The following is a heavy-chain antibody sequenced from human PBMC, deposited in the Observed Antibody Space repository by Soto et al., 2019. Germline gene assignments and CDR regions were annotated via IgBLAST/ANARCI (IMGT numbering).Heavy chain of an antibody. D-gene: IGHD1-26*01. CDR2: MNPNSGNT. Sequence: QVQLVQSGAEVKKPGASVKVSCKASGYTFTSYDINWVRQATGQGLEWMGWMNPNSGNTGYAQKFQGRVTMTRNNSISTAYMELSSLRSEDTAVYYCAFSGGSYNYYYYYGMDVWGQGTTVTVSS. V-gene: IGHV1-8*01. J-gene: IGHJ6*02. CDR3: AFSGGSYNYYYYYGMDV. CDR1: GYTFTSYD.